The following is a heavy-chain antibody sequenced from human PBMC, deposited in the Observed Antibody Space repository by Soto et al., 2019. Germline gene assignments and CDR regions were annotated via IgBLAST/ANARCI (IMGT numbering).Heavy chain of an antibody. J-gene: IGHJ4*01. Sequence: EVHLVESGGGLVKPGGSLRLSCAASGFTFSNAWINWVRQAPGKGLEWVGRIKSKTDGGTTDFAAPVKGRFAISRDDSKDMVYLQMNSLKTEDTDIYYCTTDSYSPMIVVRFDYWGHGTLVTVSS. D-gene: IGHD3-22*01. V-gene: IGHV3-15*07. CDR3: TTDSYSPMIVVRFDY. CDR1: GFTFSNAW. CDR2: IKSKTDGGTT.